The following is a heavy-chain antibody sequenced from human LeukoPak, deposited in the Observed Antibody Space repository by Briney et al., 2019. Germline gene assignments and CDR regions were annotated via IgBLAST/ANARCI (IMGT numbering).Heavy chain of an antibody. D-gene: IGHD4-17*01. J-gene: IGHJ3*02. CDR3: AKAAWGDYAGAVDI. Sequence: PGGSLRLSCAASGFTFSTYAMTWVRQAPGMGLEWVSSISGSGAGKFYAAPVRGRFTTSRDNSKNTLYVQMNSLRAEDTAVYYCAKAAWGDYAGAVDIWGQGTMVIVSS. CDR2: ISGSGAGK. CDR1: GFTFSTYA. V-gene: IGHV3-23*01.